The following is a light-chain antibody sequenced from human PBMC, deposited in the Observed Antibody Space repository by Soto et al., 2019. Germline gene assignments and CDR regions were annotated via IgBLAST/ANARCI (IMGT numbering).Light chain of an antibody. CDR2: AAS. J-gene: IGKJ1*01. CDR3: QQSYNIPRT. V-gene: IGKV1-39*01. Sequence: DIQMTQSPSSLSASVGDRVTITCRASQSISTYLNWYQQKPGKAPKVLIYAASSLQTGVPSRFSGSGSGTDFTLTISSLQPEDVATYYCQQSYNIPRTFGQGTKVEIK. CDR1: QSISTY.